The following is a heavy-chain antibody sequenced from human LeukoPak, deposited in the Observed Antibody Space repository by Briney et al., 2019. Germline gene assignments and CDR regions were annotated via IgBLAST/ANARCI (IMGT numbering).Heavy chain of an antibody. CDR1: GFTFSNYW. CDR3: ARERAGDYGFDY. D-gene: IGHD4-17*01. V-gene: IGHV3-74*01. CDR2: INSDGINT. J-gene: IGHJ4*02. Sequence: GGSLRLSCAASGFTFSNYWMHWVRQAPGKGLVWVSRINSDGINTSYADSVKGRFTISRDNAKNTLNLQMNSLRAEDTAVYYCARERAGDYGFDYWGQGTLVTVSS.